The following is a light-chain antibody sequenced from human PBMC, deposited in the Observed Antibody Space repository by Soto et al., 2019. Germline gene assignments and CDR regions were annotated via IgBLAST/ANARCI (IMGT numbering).Light chain of an antibody. CDR2: GAL. CDR1: ESVTNSF. J-gene: IGKJ1*01. V-gene: IGKV3-20*01. Sequence: EIVLTQSPGTLSLSPGDRVALSCRASESVTNSFVAWYQQKPGQAPRLLIYGALSRATGIPDRFSGSGYGTDFTLTISRLEPEDFAVYYSLQYGGSLPWTFGQGTKVEIK. CDR3: LQYGGSLPWT.